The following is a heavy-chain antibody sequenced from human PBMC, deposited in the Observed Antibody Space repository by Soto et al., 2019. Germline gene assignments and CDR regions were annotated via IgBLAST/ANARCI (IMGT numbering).Heavy chain of an antibody. V-gene: IGHV4-59*01. D-gene: IGHD1-26*01. Sequence: SETLSLTCTVSGGSISSYYWSWIRQPPGKGLEWIGYIYYSGSTNYNPSLKSRVTISVDRSKNQFSLKLSSVTAADTAVYYCARSQATRLDHWGQGTLVTVSS. J-gene: IGHJ4*02. CDR3: ARSQATRLDH. CDR2: IYYSGST. CDR1: GGSISSYY.